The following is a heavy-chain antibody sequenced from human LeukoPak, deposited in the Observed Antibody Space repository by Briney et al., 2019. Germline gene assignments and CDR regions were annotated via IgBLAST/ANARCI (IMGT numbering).Heavy chain of an antibody. CDR1: GGTFSSYA. CDR3: ASFAGTINSFDY. J-gene: IGHJ4*02. D-gene: IGHD1-7*01. CDR2: IIPIFGTA. Sequence: GASVKVSCKASGGTFSSYAISWVRQAPGQGLEWMGGIIPIFGTANYAQKFQGRGTITTDESTSTAYMELSSLRSEDTAVYYCASFAGTINSFDYWGQGTLVTVSS. V-gene: IGHV1-69*05.